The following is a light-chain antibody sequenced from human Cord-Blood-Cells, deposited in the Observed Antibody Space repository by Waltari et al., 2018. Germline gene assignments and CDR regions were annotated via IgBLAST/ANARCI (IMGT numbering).Light chain of an antibody. CDR1: PCVLYRSNNKNY. J-gene: IGKJ2*01. Sequence: IVMTQSPDTLAVSVAERANMNCKSRPCVLYRSNNKNYLAWYQQKPGPPPKLLIYWASTRESGVPDRFSGSGSGTDFTLTISSLQAEDVAVYYCQQYYSTPYTFGQGTKLEIK. CDR3: QQYYSTPYT. V-gene: IGKV4-1*01. CDR2: WAS.